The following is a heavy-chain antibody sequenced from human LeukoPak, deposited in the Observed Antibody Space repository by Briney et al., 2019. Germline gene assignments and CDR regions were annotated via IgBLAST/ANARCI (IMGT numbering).Heavy chain of an antibody. D-gene: IGHD2-15*01. Sequence: GGSLRLSCAASGFTFSSYGVHWVRQAPGKGLEWVAVISYDGSNKYYADSVKGRFTISRDNSKNTLYLQMNSLRAEDTAVYYCAKTPCSGGSCYSNYWGQGTLVTVSS. CDR3: AKTPCSGGSCYSNY. V-gene: IGHV3-30*18. CDR2: ISYDGSNK. J-gene: IGHJ4*02. CDR1: GFTFSSYG.